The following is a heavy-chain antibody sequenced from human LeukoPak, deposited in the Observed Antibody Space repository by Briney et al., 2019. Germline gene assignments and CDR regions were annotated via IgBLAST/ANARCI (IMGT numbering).Heavy chain of an antibody. CDR1: GYTFTSYG. D-gene: IGHD3-10*01. J-gene: IGHJ4*02. V-gene: IGHV1-18*01. CDR2: ISAYNGNT. CDR3: ARVNPLLLWFGELFSG. Sequence: GASVKVSCKASGYTFTSYGISWVRQAPGQGLEWMGWISAYNGNTNYAQKLRGRVTMTTDTSTSTAYMELRSLRSDDTAVHYCARVNPLLLWFGELFSGWGQGTLVTVSS.